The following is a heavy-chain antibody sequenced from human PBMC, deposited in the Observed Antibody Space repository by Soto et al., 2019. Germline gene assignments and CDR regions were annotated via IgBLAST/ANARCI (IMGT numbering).Heavy chain of an antibody. J-gene: IGHJ4*02. CDR3: AHTYYYYAPVPFDY. CDR1: GFSLSTSGVG. D-gene: IGHD3-10*01. Sequence: QITLKESGPTLVKPTQTLTLTCTFSGFSLSTSGVGVGWIRQPPGKALEWLALIYWDDDKRYSPSLKSRLTITKDTSKNQVALTMTNMDPVDTATYYCAHTYYYYAPVPFDYWGQGTLVTVSS. V-gene: IGHV2-5*02. CDR2: IYWDDDK.